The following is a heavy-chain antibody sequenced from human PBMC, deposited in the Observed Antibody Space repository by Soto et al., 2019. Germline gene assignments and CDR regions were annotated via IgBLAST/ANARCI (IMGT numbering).Heavy chain of an antibody. CDR1: GFSLSTSGVG. D-gene: IGHD3-16*02. V-gene: IGHV2-5*02. Sequence: SGPTLVNPTQTLTLTCTFSGFSLSTSGVGVGWIRQPPGKALEWLALIYWDDDKRYSPSLKSRLTITKDTSKNQVVLTMTNMDPVDTATYYCAHTNYDYIWGSYRDYFDYWGQGTLVTVSS. CDR2: IYWDDDK. J-gene: IGHJ4*02. CDR3: AHTNYDYIWGSYRDYFDY.